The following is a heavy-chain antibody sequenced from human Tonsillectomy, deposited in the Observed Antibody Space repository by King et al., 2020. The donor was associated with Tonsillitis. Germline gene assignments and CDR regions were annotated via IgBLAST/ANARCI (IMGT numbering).Heavy chain of an antibody. CDR1: GGSISSHY. CDR3: ARGGHYYDSSGLDY. CDR2: IYYSGST. D-gene: IGHD3-22*01. J-gene: IGHJ4*02. Sequence: QLQESGPGLVKPSETLSLTCTVSGGSISSHYWSWLRQPPGKGLEWIGYIYYSGSTNYNPSLKSRVTISVDTSNNRFSLKLNSVTAADTAVYFCARGGHYYDSSGLDYWGQGTLVTVSS. V-gene: IGHV4-59*11.